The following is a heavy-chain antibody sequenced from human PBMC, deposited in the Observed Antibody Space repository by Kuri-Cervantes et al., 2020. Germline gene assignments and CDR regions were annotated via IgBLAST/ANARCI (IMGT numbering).Heavy chain of an antibody. CDR1: GGSISSSSYY. CDR2: IYTGGST. D-gene: IGHD5-12*01. V-gene: IGHV4-30-4*08. Sequence: SETLSLTCTVSGGSISSSSYYWGWIRQPPGKGLEWIGYIYTGGSTYYNPSLKSRVTISVDTSENQFSLKLRSVTAADTAVYYCARVAVDIVATITSFDSWGQGTLVTVSS. J-gene: IGHJ4*02. CDR3: ARVAVDIVATITSFDS.